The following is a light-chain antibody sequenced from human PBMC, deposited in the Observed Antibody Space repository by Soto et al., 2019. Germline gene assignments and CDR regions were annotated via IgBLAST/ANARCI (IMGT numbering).Light chain of an antibody. CDR1: QSVSSN. J-gene: IGKJ1*01. V-gene: IGKV3-15*01. Sequence: EIVMTQSPATLSVSPGERATLSCRASQSVSSNLAWYQQKPGQDPRLLIYDASTRATGIPARFSGSASGTEFTLTISSLQSEDFAVYYCQQYNNWPPMAFGQGTKVVIK. CDR3: QQYNNWPPMA. CDR2: DAS.